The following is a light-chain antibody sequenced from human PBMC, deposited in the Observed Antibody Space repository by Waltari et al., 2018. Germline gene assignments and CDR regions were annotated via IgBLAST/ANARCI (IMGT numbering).Light chain of an antibody. J-gene: IGKJ1*01. CDR3: QKYDYLPAK. V-gene: IGKV3-20*01. CDR2: HTS. CDR1: QGVGKY. Sequence: EIGLTQSPGTLSLSPGERATLSCRASQGVGKYLAWYQQRPGQAPRLLLYHTSIRATGIPDRFSGSGYGTDFSLTISRLDPEDFAVYYCQKYDYLPAKFGQGP.